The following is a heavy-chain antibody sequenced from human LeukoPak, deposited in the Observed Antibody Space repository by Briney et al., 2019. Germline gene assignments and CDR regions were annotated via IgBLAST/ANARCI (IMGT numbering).Heavy chain of an antibody. CDR2: IYSGGST. J-gene: IGHJ4*02. D-gene: IGHD5-12*01. Sequence: GGSLRLSCAASEFSAGSNYMTWVRRAPGKGLEWVSLIYSGGSTYYADSVKGRFTISRDNSKNTLYLQMNSLRAEDTAVYYCAGGPSGYHNTGGQGTLVTVSS. CDR1: EFSAGSNY. V-gene: IGHV3-66*01. CDR3: AGGPSGYHNT.